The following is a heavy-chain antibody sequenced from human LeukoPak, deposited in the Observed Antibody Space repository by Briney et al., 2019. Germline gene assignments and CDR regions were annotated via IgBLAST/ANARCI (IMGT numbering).Heavy chain of an antibody. Sequence: SETLSLTCTVSGGSIGSYYWSWIRQPPGKGLEWIGYIYYSGSTNYNPFLKSRVTISVDTSKNQFSLKLSSVTAADTAVYYCARDNRWNDAFDIWGQGTMVTVSS. D-gene: IGHD4-23*01. CDR1: GGSIGSYY. V-gene: IGHV4-59*01. CDR2: IYYSGST. CDR3: ARDNRWNDAFDI. J-gene: IGHJ3*02.